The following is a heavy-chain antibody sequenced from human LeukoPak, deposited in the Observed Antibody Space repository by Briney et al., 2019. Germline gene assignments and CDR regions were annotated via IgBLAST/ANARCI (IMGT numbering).Heavy chain of an antibody. CDR3: ATLSSSPRNGPPDY. CDR1: GFTVSSNY. CDR2: YSAGST. J-gene: IGHJ4*02. Sequence: GGSLRLSCAASGFTVSSNYMNWVRLAPGKGLEWVSLYSAGSTYYADSVKGRFTISRDNSKNTLYLQMNSLRAEDTAVYYCATLSSSPRNGPPDYWGQGTLVTVSS. D-gene: IGHD2-2*01. V-gene: IGHV3-53*01.